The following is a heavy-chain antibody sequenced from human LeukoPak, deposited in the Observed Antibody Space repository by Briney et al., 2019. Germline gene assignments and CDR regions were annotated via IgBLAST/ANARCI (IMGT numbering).Heavy chain of an antibody. V-gene: IGHV3-30*03. CDR3: ASCYGYGDYRN. Sequence: GGSLRLSCAASGLSFSYYGMHWVRQAPGKGLEWVSFISFDGSITYNADSVKGRLTISRDNAKNSLYLQMNSLRAEDTAVYHCASCYGYGDYRNWGQGTLVTVSS. J-gene: IGHJ4*02. D-gene: IGHD4-17*01. CDR2: ISFDGSIT. CDR1: GLSFSYYG.